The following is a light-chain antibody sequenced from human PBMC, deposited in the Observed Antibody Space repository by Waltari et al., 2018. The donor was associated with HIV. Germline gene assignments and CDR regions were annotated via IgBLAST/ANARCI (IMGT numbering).Light chain of an antibody. CDR3: QQYGASPIT. CDR2: GTS. V-gene: IGKV3D-20*01. CDR1: QNIGSTF. J-gene: IGKJ4*01. Sequence: VLTQSPATLSLSPGDTAKLSCGASQNIGSTFLTWYQQKPGLAPRLLIYGTSTRAAGVPDRFTGSGSGTDFTLTISRVEPEDFALYHCQQYGASPITFGGGTKVEIK.